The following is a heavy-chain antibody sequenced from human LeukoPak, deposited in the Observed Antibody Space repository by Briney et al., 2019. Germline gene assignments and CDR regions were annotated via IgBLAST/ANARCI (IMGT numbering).Heavy chain of an antibody. J-gene: IGHJ5*02. D-gene: IGHD1-1*01. Sequence: GASVKVSCKASGGTFSSYAISWVRQAPGQGLEWMGGIIPIFGTANYAQKFQGRVTITADESTSTAYMELSSLRSEDTAVYYCARDFRIQLERLSGFDPWGQGTLVTVSS. V-gene: IGHV1-69*13. CDR3: ARDFRIQLERLSGFDP. CDR2: IIPIFGTA. CDR1: GGTFSSYA.